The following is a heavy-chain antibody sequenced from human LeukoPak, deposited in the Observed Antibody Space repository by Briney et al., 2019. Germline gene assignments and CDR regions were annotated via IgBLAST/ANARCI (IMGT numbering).Heavy chain of an antibody. CDR2: IRSHNSDT. Sequence: PGGSLRLSCATSGFTFSSYGMNWVRQAPGKGLEWLASIRSHNSDTYYAVSLKGRFTISRDNSKNTLYLQMDNLSVDDTAVFYCVNGESFYGDYGFDYWGQGTLVTVSS. D-gene: IGHD4-17*01. CDR3: VNGESFYGDYGFDY. V-gene: IGHV3-30*02. CDR1: GFTFSSYG. J-gene: IGHJ4*02.